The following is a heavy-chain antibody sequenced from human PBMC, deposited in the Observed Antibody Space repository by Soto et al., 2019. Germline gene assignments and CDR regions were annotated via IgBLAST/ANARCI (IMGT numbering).Heavy chain of an antibody. CDR1: GFTFTNYW. CDR3: TTLFEY. Sequence: EVQLVQSGGGSVQPGGSLRLSCAASGFTFTNYWMHWVRQVPGKGLVWVSRIDGVGTGTSYSDSVRGRITISRDNAENTLYLQMNSLRAEDTAVYYCTTLFEYWGQGTLVTVSS. J-gene: IGHJ4*02. V-gene: IGHV3-74*01. CDR2: IDGVGTGT. D-gene: IGHD3-16*02.